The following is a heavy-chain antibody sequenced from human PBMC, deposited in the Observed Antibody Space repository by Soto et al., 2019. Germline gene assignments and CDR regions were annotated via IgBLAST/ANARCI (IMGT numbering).Heavy chain of an antibody. D-gene: IGHD6-6*01. CDR3: ARSSSIAAPLWL. CDR2: IYYSGST. V-gene: IGHV4-39*07. Sequence: QLQLQESGPGLVKPSETLSLTCTVSGGSISSSSYYWGWIRQPPGKGLEWIGSIYYSGSTYYNPSLKSRVTISVDTSKNQFSLKMTSVTAADTAVYYCARSSSIAAPLWLWGQGTLVTVSS. J-gene: IGHJ4*02. CDR1: GGSISSSSYY.